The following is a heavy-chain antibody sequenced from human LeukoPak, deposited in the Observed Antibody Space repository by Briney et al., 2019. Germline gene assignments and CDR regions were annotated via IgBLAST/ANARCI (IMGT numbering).Heavy chain of an antibody. CDR3: ARDLARGYNYDYPPGYYYGMDV. V-gene: IGHV3-48*03. D-gene: IGHD5-18*01. CDR1: GFTFISYH. J-gene: IGHJ6*02. Sequence: SGGSLRLSCTASGFTFISYHLNWVRQAPGKGLEWVSYISSSGTNIYYADSVKGRFTISRDNAKNSLFLQMNSLRADDTAVYYCARDLARGYNYDYPPGYYYGMDVWGQGTTVTVSS. CDR2: ISSSGTNI.